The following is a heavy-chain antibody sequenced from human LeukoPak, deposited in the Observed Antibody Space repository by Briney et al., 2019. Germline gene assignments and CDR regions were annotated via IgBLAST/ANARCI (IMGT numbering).Heavy chain of an antibody. V-gene: IGHV4-34*01. D-gene: IGHD2-2*01. CDR1: GGSFSGYH. Sequence: SETLSLTCALYGGSFSGYHWTWIRQPPGKGLEWIGEITHTGNTNYNPSLKSRVTISADTSKTQFSLKLSSVTAADTAVYYCARGNLVVVAAANRVHSYMDVWAKGTTVTVSS. J-gene: IGHJ6*03. CDR2: ITHTGNT. CDR3: ARGNLVVVAAANRVHSYMDV.